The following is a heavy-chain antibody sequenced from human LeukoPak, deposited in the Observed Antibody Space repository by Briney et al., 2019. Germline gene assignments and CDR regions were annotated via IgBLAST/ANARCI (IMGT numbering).Heavy chain of an antibody. Sequence: GGSLRLSCAASGFTFTNAWMTWVRQAPGKGLEWVGRIKSKTDGEATDYAAPVKGRFTISRDDSKNTLYLQMNSLKTEGSAVYYCTKVLDFRPSNLVHWGQGTLVTVSS. V-gene: IGHV3-15*01. D-gene: IGHD3-3*01. CDR2: IKSKTDGEAT. CDR3: TKVLDFRPSNLVH. CDR1: GFTFTNAW. J-gene: IGHJ4*02.